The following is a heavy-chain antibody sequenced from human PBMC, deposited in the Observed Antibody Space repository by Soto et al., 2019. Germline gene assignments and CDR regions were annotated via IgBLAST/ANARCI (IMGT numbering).Heavy chain of an antibody. V-gene: IGHV4-39*01. J-gene: IGHJ4*02. CDR2: IYYSGST. Sequence: QLQLQESGPGLVKPSETLSLTCTVSGGSISSGSYYWGWIRQPPGKGLEWIGSIYYSGSTYYNPSSKSRVTISVETSKNQFSLKLSSVTAADPAVYYASVYSSGGYSGGGNWGQGTLVTVSS. CDR3: SVYSSGGYSGGGN. CDR1: GGSISSGSYY. D-gene: IGHD6-19*01.